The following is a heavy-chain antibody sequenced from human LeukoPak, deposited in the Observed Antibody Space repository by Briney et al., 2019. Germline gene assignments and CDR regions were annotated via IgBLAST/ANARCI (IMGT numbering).Heavy chain of an antibody. J-gene: IGHJ3*02. D-gene: IGHD6-19*01. V-gene: IGHV3-30-3*02. Sequence: GGSLRLSCAASGFTFSSYAMHWVRQAPGKGLEWVAVISYDGSNKYYADSVKGRFTISRDNSKNTLYLQMNSLRAEDTAVYYCAKSNSDWYNDAFDIWGQGTMVTVS. CDR1: GFTFSSYA. CDR3: AKSNSDWYNDAFDI. CDR2: ISYDGSNK.